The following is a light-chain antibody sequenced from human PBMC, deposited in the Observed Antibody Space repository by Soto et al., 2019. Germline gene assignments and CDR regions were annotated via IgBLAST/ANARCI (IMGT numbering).Light chain of an antibody. Sequence: QSVLTQPPSVSAAPGQEGTISCSGSSSNIGIDFVSWYQHLPGTAPKLLIYEDNKRPSCIPDRFSGSKSGTLATLVITGLQTGDEADYYCGAWDISLSGGVFGGGTKLTV. CDR1: SSNIGIDF. J-gene: IGLJ3*02. CDR3: GAWDISLSGGV. CDR2: EDN. V-gene: IGLV1-51*02.